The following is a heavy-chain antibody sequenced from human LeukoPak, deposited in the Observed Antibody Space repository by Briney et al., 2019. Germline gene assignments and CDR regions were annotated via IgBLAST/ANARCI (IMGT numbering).Heavy chain of an antibody. CDR1: GYTFTNYA. V-gene: IGHV1-18*01. CDR3: ARGEGYVDY. Sequence: GASVKVSCKASGYTFTNYAICWVRQAPGQGLEWMGWISAYNGNTNYAQKFQGRVTMTTDTSTTTAYMELRSLSSDDTAVYYCARGEGYVDYWGQGTLVTVSS. J-gene: IGHJ4*02. D-gene: IGHD3-16*01. CDR2: ISAYNGNT.